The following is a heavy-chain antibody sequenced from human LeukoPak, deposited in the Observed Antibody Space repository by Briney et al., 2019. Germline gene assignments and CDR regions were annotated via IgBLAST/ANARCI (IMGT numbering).Heavy chain of an antibody. V-gene: IGHV3-23*01. Sequence: GGSLRLSCAASGFTFSSYAMSWVRQAPGKGLEWASAISGSGGSTYYADSVKGRFTISRDNSKNTLYLQMNSLRAEDTAVYYCAKTHLGYKAAADYWGQGTLVTVSS. CDR2: ISGSGGST. D-gene: IGHD6-13*01. CDR3: AKTHLGYKAAADY. CDR1: GFTFSSYA. J-gene: IGHJ4*02.